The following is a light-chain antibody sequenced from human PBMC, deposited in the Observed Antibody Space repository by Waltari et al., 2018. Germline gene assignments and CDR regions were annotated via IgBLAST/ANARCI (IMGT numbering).Light chain of an antibody. CDR1: HYISTY. J-gene: IGKJ4*01. V-gene: IGKV3-11*01. Sequence: IVLTQSPVTLSLSTGESATLSCRASHYISTYLTWYQQKPGQAPRLLIYDASNRATGIPARFSGSGSGTDFTFTISSLEPEDFAVYYCQQRTNWPPALTFGGGTKVEI. CDR3: QQRTNWPPALT. CDR2: DAS.